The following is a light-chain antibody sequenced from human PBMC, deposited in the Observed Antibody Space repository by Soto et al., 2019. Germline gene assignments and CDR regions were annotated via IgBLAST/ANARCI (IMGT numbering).Light chain of an antibody. J-gene: IGKJ1*01. Sequence: DIQMTMSTSTLSRAIGDTITITSRASLSISGWLAWYQQAPGKAPKLLIFNAFTLQRGVPSRFRGGGSGTEFTLTISSLHPDDSAIYYCQQYNSYPWTFGLGTKVDIK. CDR1: LSISGW. CDR3: QQYNSYPWT. CDR2: NAF. V-gene: IGKV1-5*01.